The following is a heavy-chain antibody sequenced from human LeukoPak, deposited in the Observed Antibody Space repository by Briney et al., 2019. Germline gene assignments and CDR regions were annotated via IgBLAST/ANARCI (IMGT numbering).Heavy chain of an antibody. CDR2: IYYSGST. Sequence: SETLSLTCTVSGGSISSGGYYWSWIRQHPGKGLEWTGYIYYSGSTYYNPSLKSRVTISVDTSKNQFSLKLSSVTAADTAVYYCARRGYSYGYCDYWGQGTLVTVSS. CDR1: GGSISSGGYY. V-gene: IGHV4-31*03. CDR3: ARRGYSYGYCDY. J-gene: IGHJ4*02. D-gene: IGHD5-18*01.